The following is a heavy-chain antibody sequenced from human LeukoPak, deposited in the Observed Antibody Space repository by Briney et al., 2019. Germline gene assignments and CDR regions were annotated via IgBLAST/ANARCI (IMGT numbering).Heavy chain of an antibody. D-gene: IGHD6-19*01. J-gene: IGHJ3*02. V-gene: IGHV3-33*01. CDR3: AREGLIAVAGRGTDAFDI. CDR2: IWYDGSNK. CDR1: GFTFSSYG. Sequence: GGSLRLSCAASGFTFSSYGMHWVRQAPGKELEWVAVIWYDGSNKYYADSVKGRFTISRDNSKNTLYLQMNSLRAEDTAVYYCAREGLIAVAGRGTDAFDIWGQGTMVTVSS.